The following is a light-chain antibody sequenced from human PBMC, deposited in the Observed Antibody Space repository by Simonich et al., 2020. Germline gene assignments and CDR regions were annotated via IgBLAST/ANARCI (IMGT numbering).Light chain of an antibody. CDR3: SSYAGSNNLV. CDR1: SSDVGGYNY. Sequence: QSALTQPPSASGSPGQSVTISCTGTSSDVGGYNYVSWYQQHPGKAPKLMIYEVRNRPSGVPDRFSGSKSGNTASLTVSGIQAEDEADYYCSSYAGSNNLVFGGGTKLTVL. CDR2: EVR. V-gene: IGLV2-8*01. J-gene: IGLJ3*02.